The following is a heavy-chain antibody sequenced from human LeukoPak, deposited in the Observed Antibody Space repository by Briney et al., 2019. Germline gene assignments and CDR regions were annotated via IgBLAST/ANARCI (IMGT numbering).Heavy chain of an antibody. D-gene: IGHD3-10*02. V-gene: IGHV3-48*03. CDR1: GGSISSSN. Sequence: LSLTCAVSGGSISSSNWWSWVRQPPGKGLEWVSYISSSGSTIYYADSVKGRFTISTDNAKNSLYLQMNSLRAEDTAVYYCAELGITMIGGVWGKGTTVTISS. CDR3: AELGITMIGGV. J-gene: IGHJ6*04. CDR2: ISSSGSTI.